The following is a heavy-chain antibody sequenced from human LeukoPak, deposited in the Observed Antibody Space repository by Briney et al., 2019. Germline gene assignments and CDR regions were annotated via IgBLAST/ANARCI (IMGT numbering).Heavy chain of an antibody. J-gene: IGHJ6*03. CDR2: IYYSGTT. Sequence: SETLSLTCTVSGGSISSSHYYWGWIRQTPGKGLEWIGTIYYSGTTYYNPSLESRATISEDTSKNQFSLTLRSVTAADTAVYYCARQISDYYYYCIDVWGKGTTVTVSS. CDR3: ARQISDYYYYCIDV. V-gene: IGHV4-39*01. CDR1: GGSISSSHYY. D-gene: IGHD3-10*01.